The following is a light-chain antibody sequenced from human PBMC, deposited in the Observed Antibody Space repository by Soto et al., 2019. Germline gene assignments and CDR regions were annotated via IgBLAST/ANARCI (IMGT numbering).Light chain of an antibody. V-gene: IGKV3-15*01. CDR3: QQYNKWPLT. CDR2: GVS. J-gene: IGKJ4*01. CDR1: QSVSSN. Sequence: EIVMTQSPATLSVSPGERATLSCRASQSVSSNLAWYQQKPGQAPRLLIYGVSTRATGIPVRCSGSGSGTEFTLTIGSLQSEDFAVYYCQQYNKWPLTFGGGTEVEI.